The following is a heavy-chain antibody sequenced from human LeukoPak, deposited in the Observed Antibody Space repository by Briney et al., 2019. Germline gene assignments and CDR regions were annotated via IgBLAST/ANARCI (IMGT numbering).Heavy chain of an antibody. J-gene: IGHJ3*02. CDR3: ARTSGGDGYFDWFVAFDI. V-gene: IGHV3-11*04. D-gene: IGHD3-9*01. CDR2: ISSSGSTI. Sequence: PGGSLRLSCSASGFTFSDYYMSWIRQAPGKGLEGVSYISSSGSTIYYADSVKGRFTISRDNAKNSLYLQMNSLRAEDTAVYYCARTSGGDGYFDWFVAFDIWGQGTMVTVSS. CDR1: GFTFSDYY.